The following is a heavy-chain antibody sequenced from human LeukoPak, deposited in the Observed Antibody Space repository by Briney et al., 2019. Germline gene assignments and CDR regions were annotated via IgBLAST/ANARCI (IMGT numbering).Heavy chain of an antibody. D-gene: IGHD4-17*01. V-gene: IGHV3-23*01. CDR1: GFTFSSYA. Sequence: GVSLRLSCAASGFTFSSYAMSWVRQAPGKGLEWVSAISGSGGSTYYADSVKGRFTISRDNSKNTLYLQMNSLRAEDTAVYHCAKNCRGLPDEPFDYWGQGTLVTVSS. J-gene: IGHJ4*02. CDR3: AKNCRGLPDEPFDY. CDR2: ISGSGGST.